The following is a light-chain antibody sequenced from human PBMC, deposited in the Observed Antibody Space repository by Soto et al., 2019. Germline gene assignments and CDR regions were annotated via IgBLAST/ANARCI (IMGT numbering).Light chain of an antibody. CDR2: DAS. Sequence: EIVLTQSPATLSLSPGERATLSCRASQSISNYLAWYQQKPGQAPRLLFYDASNRATGIPARFSGSGSGTDFTLTISSLEPEDFAVYYGQHRSNWFTFGGGTKVEIK. J-gene: IGKJ4*01. V-gene: IGKV3-11*01. CDR1: QSISNY. CDR3: QHRSNWFT.